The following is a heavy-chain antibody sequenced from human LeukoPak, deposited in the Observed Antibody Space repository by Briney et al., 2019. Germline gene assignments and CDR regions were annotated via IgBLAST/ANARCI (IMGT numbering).Heavy chain of an antibody. V-gene: IGHV1-2*02. CDR3: ARDGADVLLWFGESNWFDP. CDR1: GYTFSGYY. J-gene: IGHJ5*02. CDR2: IIPNSGGA. D-gene: IGHD3-10*01. Sequence: ASVKVSCKASGYTFSGYYMHWVRQAPGQGLEWMGWIIPNSGGANYAQKFRGRVTMTMDTSINTAYMELSSLRSDDTAVYYCARDGADVLLWFGESNWFDPWGQGTLVTVSS.